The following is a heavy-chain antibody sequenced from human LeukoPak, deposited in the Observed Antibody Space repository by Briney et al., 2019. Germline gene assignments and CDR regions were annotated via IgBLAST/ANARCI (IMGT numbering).Heavy chain of an antibody. CDR1: GGSFSGYY. CDR3: ARVRSIAAAGTDPIYYYYYYMDV. V-gene: IGHV4-34*01. Sequence: SETLSLTCAVYGGSFSGYYWSWIRQPPGKGLEWIGEINRSGSTNYNPSLKSRVTISVDTSKNQFSLKLSSVTAADTAVYYCARVRSIAAAGTDPIYYYYYYMDVWGKGTTVTVSS. J-gene: IGHJ6*03. D-gene: IGHD6-13*01. CDR2: INRSGST.